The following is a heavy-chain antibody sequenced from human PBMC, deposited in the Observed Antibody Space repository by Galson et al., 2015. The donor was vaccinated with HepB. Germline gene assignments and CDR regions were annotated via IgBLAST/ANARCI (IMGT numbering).Heavy chain of an antibody. J-gene: IGHJ3*02. CDR1: GGTFSSYT. CDR2: IIPILGIA. CDR3: ARDWLKAGAFDI. Sequence: SVKVSCKASGGTFSSYTISWVRQAPGQGLEWMGRIIPILGIANYAQKFQGRVTITADKSTSTAYMELSSLRSEDTAVYYCARDWLKAGAFDIWGQGTMATVSS. V-gene: IGHV1-69*04. D-gene: IGHD6-13*01.